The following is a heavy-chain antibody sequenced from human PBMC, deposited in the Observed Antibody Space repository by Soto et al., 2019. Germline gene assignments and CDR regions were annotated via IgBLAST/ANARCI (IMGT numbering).Heavy chain of an antibody. Sequence: QVQVVQSGAGVKKPGATANVSCKASGYRFTAYDMHWVRQAPGQRLEWLGWINTATGDTKYSPSFQGRVTLTRDTSATTAYMELSGLRFEDTAVYYCARTRGYCSCGSCYPLDYWGLGTLVTVSS. D-gene: IGHD2-15*01. CDR1: GYRFTAYD. V-gene: IGHV1-3*04. J-gene: IGHJ4*02. CDR3: ARTRGYCSCGSCYPLDY. CDR2: INTATGDT.